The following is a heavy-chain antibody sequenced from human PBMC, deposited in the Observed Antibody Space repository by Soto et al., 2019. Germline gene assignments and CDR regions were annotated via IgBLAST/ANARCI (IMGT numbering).Heavy chain of an antibody. CDR1: GFSFSSYA. CDR3: VKEMYYDILTGHGFDY. V-gene: IGHV3-64D*06. CDR2: ISSNGGST. D-gene: IGHD3-9*01. Sequence: GSLRLSCQTSGFSFSSYAMHWVRQAPGKGLEYVSAISSNGGSTYYADSVKGRFTISRDNSKNTLYLQMSSLRAEDTAVYYCVKEMYYDILTGHGFDYWGQGTLVTVSS. J-gene: IGHJ4*02.